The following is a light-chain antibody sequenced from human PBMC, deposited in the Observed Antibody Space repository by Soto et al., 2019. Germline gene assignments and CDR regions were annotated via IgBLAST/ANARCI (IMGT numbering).Light chain of an antibody. CDR1: HPAVDTSNNKNF. CDR3: QQHNTTPWT. CDR2: WAS. J-gene: IGKJ1*01. Sequence: DIVMTQSPDSLAVSLGERATINCKSSHPAVDTSNNKNFLAWYQQTPGQPPKMLIYWASTREAGVPDRVSGSGSGTDFPLTIGSLQAEDVAVYFCQQHNTTPWTFGQETRVEIK. V-gene: IGKV4-1*01.